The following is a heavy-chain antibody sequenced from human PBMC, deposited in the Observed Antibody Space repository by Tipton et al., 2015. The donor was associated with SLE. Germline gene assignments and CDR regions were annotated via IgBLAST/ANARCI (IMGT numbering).Heavy chain of an antibody. CDR2: ITASGDTT. V-gene: IGHV3-23*01. CDR1: GFTFSNYA. CDR3: AKDSRSTALGAFDF. D-gene: IGHD4-17*01. Sequence: SLRLSCAASGFTFSNYAINWVRQSPGKGLDWVSAITASGDTTYYADSVKGRFTISRDNSKNTVYLQMSGLRVEDTAIYFCAKDSRSTALGAFDFWGQGTMVTVSS. J-gene: IGHJ3*01.